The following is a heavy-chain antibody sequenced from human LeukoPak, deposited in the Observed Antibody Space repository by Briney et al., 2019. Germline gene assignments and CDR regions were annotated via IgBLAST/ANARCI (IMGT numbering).Heavy chain of an antibody. J-gene: IGHJ4*02. Sequence: GRSLRLSCAASGFTFSSYGMHWVRQAPGKGLEWVAVISYDGSNQYYADSVKGRFTISRHNSKNTLYLQMNSLRAEDTAVYYCARVSYYGSGSLGYWGQGTLVTVSS. CDR3: ARVSYYGSGSLGY. V-gene: IGHV3-30*03. CDR1: GFTFSSYG. CDR2: ISYDGSNQ. D-gene: IGHD3-10*01.